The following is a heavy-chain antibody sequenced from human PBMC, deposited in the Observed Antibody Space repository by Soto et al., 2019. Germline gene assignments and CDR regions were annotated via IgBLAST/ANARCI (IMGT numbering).Heavy chain of an antibody. J-gene: IGHJ6*02. Sequence: GGSLRLSCAASGFTFSSYDMHWFRQATGKGLEWVSAIGTAGDTYYPGSVKGRFTISRENAKNSLYLQMNSLRAGDTAVYYCARDRRIAARRYYYYGMDVWGQGTTVTVSS. D-gene: IGHD6-6*01. CDR1: GFTFSSYD. V-gene: IGHV3-13*01. CDR2: IGTAGDT. CDR3: ARDRRIAARRYYYYGMDV.